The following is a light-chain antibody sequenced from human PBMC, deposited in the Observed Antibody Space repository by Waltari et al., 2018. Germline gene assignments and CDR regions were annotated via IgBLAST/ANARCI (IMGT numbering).Light chain of an antibody. CDR1: QSIAIW. J-gene: IGKJ5*01. CDR3: QQYKSYPIT. CDR2: QAS. Sequence: DIQMTQSPSTLSASIGDRVTINCRASQSIAIWLAWYQQKPGKDPKLLIYQASSLESGVASRFSGSCFGTEFTLTISSLQPDDFAVYYCQQYKSYPITVAQGTRLEIK. V-gene: IGKV1-5*03.